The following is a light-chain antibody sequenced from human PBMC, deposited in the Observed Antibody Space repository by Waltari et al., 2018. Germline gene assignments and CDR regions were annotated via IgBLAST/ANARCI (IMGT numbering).Light chain of an antibody. V-gene: IGKV1-39*01. CDR1: QSIRSY. CDR3: QQSYVTWT. J-gene: IGKJ1*01. Sequence: DIQMTQSPSSLSASVGDRVTITCRASQSIRSYLNWYQQKPGKAPKLLIYAASSLQSGVPSRFSGSGSGTDFTLTISSLQPEDFATYYCQQSYVTWTFGQGTKVEIK. CDR2: AAS.